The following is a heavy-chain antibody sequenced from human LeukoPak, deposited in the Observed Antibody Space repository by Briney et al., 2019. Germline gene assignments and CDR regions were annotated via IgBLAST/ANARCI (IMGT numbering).Heavy chain of an antibody. D-gene: IGHD1-26*01. V-gene: IGHV4-59*01. CDR2: IYYSGST. CDR3: ARGVFGSYYYYYYYMDV. Sequence: SSETLSLTCAVYGGSFSGYYWSWIRQPPGKGLEWIGYIYYSGSTNYNPSLKSRVTISVDTSKNQFSLKLSSVTAADTAVYYCARGVFGSYYYYYYYMDVWGKGTTVTVSS. J-gene: IGHJ6*03. CDR1: GGSFSGYY.